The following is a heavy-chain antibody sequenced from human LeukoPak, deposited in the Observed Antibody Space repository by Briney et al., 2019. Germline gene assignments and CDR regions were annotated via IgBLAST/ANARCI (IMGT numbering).Heavy chain of an antibody. J-gene: IGHJ5*02. CDR2: IYTSGST. Sequence: SETLSPTCTVSGGSISSGSYYWSWIRQPAGTGLEWIGRIYTSGSTNYNPSLKSRVTMSVDTSKNQFSLKLSPVTAADTAVYYCARDRGSPWFDPWGQGTLVTVSS. CDR1: GGSISSGSYY. D-gene: IGHD3-10*01. CDR3: ARDRGSPWFDP. V-gene: IGHV4-61*02.